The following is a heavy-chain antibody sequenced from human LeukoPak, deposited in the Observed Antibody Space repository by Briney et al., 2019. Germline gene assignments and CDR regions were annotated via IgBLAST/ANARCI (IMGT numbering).Heavy chain of an antibody. CDR1: GHTLTDLS. J-gene: IGHJ5*02. D-gene: IGHD1-26*01. Sequence: ASVKVSCKVSGHTLTDLSTHWVRQAPGGGLEWMGGLDPENGETIYAQKFQGRVTMTEDTSTDTAYMELSSLRSEDTAVYYYATGGIYSALHLWAQGTLVSVSS. CDR3: ATGGIYSALHL. CDR2: LDPENGET. V-gene: IGHV1-24*01.